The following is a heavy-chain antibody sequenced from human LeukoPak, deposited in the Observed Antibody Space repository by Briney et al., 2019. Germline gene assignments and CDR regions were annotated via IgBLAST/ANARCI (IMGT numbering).Heavy chain of an antibody. V-gene: IGHV3-30*02. D-gene: IGHD4-17*01. J-gene: IGHJ4*02. CDR2: IRYDGSNK. CDR3: TTDSYGDYVWADY. Sequence: GGSLRLSCAASGFTFSSYGMHWVRQAPGKGLEWVAFIRYDGSNKYYADSVKGRFAISRDNSKNTLYLQMNSLKTEDTAVYYCTTDSYGDYVWADYWGQGTLVTVSS. CDR1: GFTFSSYG.